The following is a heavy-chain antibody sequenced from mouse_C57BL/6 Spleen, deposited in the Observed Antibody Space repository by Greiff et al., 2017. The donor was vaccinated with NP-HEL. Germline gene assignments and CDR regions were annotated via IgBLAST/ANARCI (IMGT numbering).Heavy chain of an antibody. D-gene: IGHD2-4*01. CDR3: ARDDDYDEGFDY. V-gene: IGHV1-76*01. CDR2: IYPGSGNT. Sequence: VKLLESGAELVRPGASVKLSCKASGYTFTDYYINWVKQRPGQGLEWIARIYPGSGNTYYNEKFKGKATLTAEKSSSTAYMQLSSLTSEDSAVYFCARDDDYDEGFDYWGQGTTLTVSS. CDR1: GYTFTDYY. J-gene: IGHJ2*01.